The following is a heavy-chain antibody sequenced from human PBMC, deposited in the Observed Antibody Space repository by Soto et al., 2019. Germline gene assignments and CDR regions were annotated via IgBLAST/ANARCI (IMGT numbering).Heavy chain of an antibody. D-gene: IGHD1-26*01. CDR2: IFHSGST. V-gene: IGHV4-4*02. CDR1: GASSRSNNW. Sequence: SETMSLTCAVSGASSRSNNWWSWVRQPPGKGLEWIGEIFHSGSTNYNPSLKTRLTISVDKSKNQFSLKLSSVTAAYTAVYYCARVYSGSYSDSWGRGTLVTVSS. J-gene: IGHJ4*02. CDR3: ARVYSGSYSDS.